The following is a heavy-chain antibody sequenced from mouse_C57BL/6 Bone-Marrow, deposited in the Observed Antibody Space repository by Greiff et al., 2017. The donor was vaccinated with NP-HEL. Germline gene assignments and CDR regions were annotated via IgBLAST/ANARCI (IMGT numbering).Heavy chain of an antibody. D-gene: IGHD2-1*01. J-gene: IGHJ2*01. Sequence: VQLQQSGAELVKPGASVKMSCKASGYTFTTYPIEWVKQNHGKSLEWIGNFYPYNDDTEYNEKFKNKATLTVEKSSRTVSLELSRLISDDSSVYYCGRGGNCWYYFDYWGQGTTLTVTS. CDR1: GYTFTTYP. CDR3: GRGGNCWYYFDY. V-gene: IGHV1-47*01. CDR2: FYPYNDDT.